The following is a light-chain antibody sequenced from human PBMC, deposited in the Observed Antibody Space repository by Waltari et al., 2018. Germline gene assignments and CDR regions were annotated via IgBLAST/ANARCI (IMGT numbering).Light chain of an antibody. CDR1: QSISLY. CDR3: QQSYSTPRT. V-gene: IGKV1-39*01. Sequence: DIQMTQSPSSLSASVGDRVTITCRASQSISLYLNCYQQKKGKDPKPLIYTAYSLQSGVPSRFSGSGSGTDFTLTISSLQPEDFATYYCQQSYSTPRTFGQGTKVEIK. J-gene: IGKJ1*01. CDR2: TAY.